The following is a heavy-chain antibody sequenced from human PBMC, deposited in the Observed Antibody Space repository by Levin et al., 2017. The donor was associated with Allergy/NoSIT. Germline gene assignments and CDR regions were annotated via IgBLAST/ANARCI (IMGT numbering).Heavy chain of an antibody. CDR2: IKQDGSEK. D-gene: IGHD2-2*01. CDR3: ARDDCSSTSCYHYYYYGMDV. J-gene: IGHJ6*02. CDR1: GFTFSSYW. V-gene: IGHV3-7*01. Sequence: SCAASGFTFSSYWMSWVRQAPGKGLEWVANIKQDGSEKYYVDSVKGRFTISRDNAKNSLYLQMNSLRAEDTAVYYCARDDCSSTSCYHYYYYGMDVWGQGTTVTVSS.